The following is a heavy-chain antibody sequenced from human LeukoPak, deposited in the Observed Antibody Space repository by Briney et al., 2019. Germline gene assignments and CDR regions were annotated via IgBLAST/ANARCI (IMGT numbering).Heavy chain of an antibody. V-gene: IGHV4-59*01. CDR2: IYYSGST. CDR1: GGSISSYY. CDR3: ARNEDGYNWNYFDY. J-gene: IGHJ4*02. Sequence: SETLSLTCTVSGGSISSYYWSWIRQPPGKGLEWIGYIYYSGSTNYNPSLKSRVTISVDTSKNQFSLKLSSVTAADTAVYYCARNEDGYNWNYFDYWGQGTLVTVSS. D-gene: IGHD5-24*01.